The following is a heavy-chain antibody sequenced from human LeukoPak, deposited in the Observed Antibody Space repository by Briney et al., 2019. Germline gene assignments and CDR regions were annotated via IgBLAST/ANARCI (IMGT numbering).Heavy chain of an antibody. V-gene: IGHV1-8*01. CDR2: MNPNSGNT. Sequence: ASVTVSCKASGYTFTSYDINWVRQATGQGLEWMGWMNPNSGNTGDAQKFQGRVTMTRNTSISTAYMELSSLRSEDTAVYYCVRVLSIAARSGLDYWGQGTLVTVSS. CDR1: GYTFTSYD. CDR3: VRVLSIAARSGLDY. D-gene: IGHD6-6*01. J-gene: IGHJ4*02.